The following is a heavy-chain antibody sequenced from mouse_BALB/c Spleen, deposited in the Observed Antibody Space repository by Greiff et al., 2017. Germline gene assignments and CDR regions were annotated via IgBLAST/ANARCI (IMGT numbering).Heavy chain of an antibody. CDR1: GYTFTSYW. Sequence: QVQLKQSGAELVKPGASVKLSCKASGYTFTSYWMHWVKQRPGQGLEWIGEINPSNGRTNYNEKFKSKATLTVDKSSSTAYMQLSSLTSEDSAVYYCARSYYYGSNSFDYWGQGTTLTVSS. D-gene: IGHD1-1*01. V-gene: IGHV1S81*02. J-gene: IGHJ2*01. CDR2: INPSNGRT. CDR3: ARSYYYGSNSFDY.